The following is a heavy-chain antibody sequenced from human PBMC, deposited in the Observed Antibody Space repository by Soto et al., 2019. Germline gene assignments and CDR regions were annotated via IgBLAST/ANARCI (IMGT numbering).Heavy chain of an antibody. CDR1: GFTFSSYG. J-gene: IGHJ6*02. CDR2: ISYDGSNK. Sequence: GGSLRLSCAASGFTFSSYGMHWVRQAPGKGLEWVAVISYDGSNKYYADSVKGRFTISRDNSKNTLYLQMNSLRAEDTAVYYCAKDRAPFYYYYGMDVWGQGTTVTVSS. V-gene: IGHV3-30*18. CDR3: AKDRAPFYYYYGMDV.